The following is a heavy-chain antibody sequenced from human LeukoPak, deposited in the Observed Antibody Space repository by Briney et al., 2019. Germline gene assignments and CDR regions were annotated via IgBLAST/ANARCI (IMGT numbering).Heavy chain of an antibody. CDR1: GGSISGYY. D-gene: IGHD4-17*01. J-gene: IGHJ3*02. CDR3: ARYDYGDSEGAFDI. CDR2: IYYSGST. V-gene: IGHV4-59*01. Sequence: SETLSLTCTVSGGSISGYYWSWIRQPPGKGLEWIGYIYYSGSTNYNPSLKSRVTISVDTSKNQFSLKLSSVTAADTAVYYCARYDYGDSEGAFDIWGQGTMVTVSS.